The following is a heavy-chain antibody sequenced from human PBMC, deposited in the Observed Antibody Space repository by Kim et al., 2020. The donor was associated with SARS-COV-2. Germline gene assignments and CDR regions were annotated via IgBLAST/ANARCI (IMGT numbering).Heavy chain of an antibody. J-gene: IGHJ6*02. D-gene: IGHD3-10*01. V-gene: IGHV3-48*02. CDR3: ARGFSDLGYNYYYMDV. Sequence: DSVKGRFTISRDDAKKSRYLQMNSLRDEDTAVYYCARGFSDLGYNYYYMDVWGQGTTVTVSS.